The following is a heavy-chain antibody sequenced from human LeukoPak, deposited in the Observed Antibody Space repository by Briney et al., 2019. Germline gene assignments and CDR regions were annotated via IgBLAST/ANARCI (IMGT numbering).Heavy chain of an antibody. Sequence: SDTLSLTCAASGYSISSSNWWGCIRQPPGKGQEWIGYIYYSGSIYYNPSLKSRVTMSVDTSKNQFSLKLSSVTAVDTAVYYCARLIGESGSYFSDYYMDVWGKGTTVTVSS. D-gene: IGHD1-26*01. CDR3: ARLIGESGSYFSDYYMDV. CDR1: GYSISSSNW. V-gene: IGHV4-28*05. CDR2: IYYSGSI. J-gene: IGHJ6*03.